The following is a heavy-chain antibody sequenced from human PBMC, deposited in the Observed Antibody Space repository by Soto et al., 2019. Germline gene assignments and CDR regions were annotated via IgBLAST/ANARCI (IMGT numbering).Heavy chain of an antibody. J-gene: IGHJ3*02. V-gene: IGHV3-21*04. D-gene: IGHD3-22*01. CDR1: GCTLSLYT. Sequence: GSLRLSRAASGCTLSLYTINWVRKAPGKGLDWVSSLVVSDDRFYADSVKGRFTISRDNAKNTLYLEMHGLRGEDTAVYYCARDVNYKYYYDSSGHAFDIWGQGTMVTVSS. CDR2: LVVSDDR. CDR3: ARDVNYKYYYDSSGHAFDI.